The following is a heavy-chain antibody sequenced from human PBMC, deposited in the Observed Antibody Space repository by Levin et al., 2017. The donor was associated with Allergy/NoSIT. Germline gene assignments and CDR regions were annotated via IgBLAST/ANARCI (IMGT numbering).Heavy chain of an antibody. CDR1: GFTFDDYA. D-gene: IGHD3-22*01. CDR3: ALGDAGSYYYGSSASLQREYFQH. Sequence: GGSLRLSCAASGFTFDDYAMHWVRQAPGKGLEWVSGISWNSGSIGYADSVKGRFTISRDNAKNSLYLQMNSLRVADTAFYYCALGDAGSYYYGSSASLQREYFQHWGQGTLVTVSS. V-gene: IGHV3-9*01. CDR2: ISWNSGSI. J-gene: IGHJ1*01.